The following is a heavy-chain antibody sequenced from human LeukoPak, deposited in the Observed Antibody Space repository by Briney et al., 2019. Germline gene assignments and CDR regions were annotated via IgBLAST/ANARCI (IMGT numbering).Heavy chain of an antibody. CDR3: AKVRTIAATATFDY. CDR2: INHSGST. V-gene: IGHV4-34*01. Sequence: SETLSLTCAVYGGSFSGYYWSWIRQPPGKGLEWIGEINHSGSTNYNPSLKSRVTISVDTSKNQFSLKLSSVTAADTALYYCAKVRTIAATATFDYWGQGTLVTVSS. J-gene: IGHJ4*02. D-gene: IGHD6-13*01. CDR1: GGSFSGYY.